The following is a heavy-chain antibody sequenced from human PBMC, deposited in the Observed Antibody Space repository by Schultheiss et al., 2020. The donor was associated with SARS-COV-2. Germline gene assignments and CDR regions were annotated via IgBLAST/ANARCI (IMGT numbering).Heavy chain of an antibody. D-gene: IGHD5-12*01. Sequence: SQTLSLTCTVSGGSISSSSYYWGWIRQPPGKGLEWIGSIYYSGSTYYNPSLKSRVTISVDTSKNQFSLKLSSVTAADTAVYYCARDIVATIPDYYYYYGMDVWGQGTTVTVSS. CDR1: GGSISSSSYY. J-gene: IGHJ6*02. CDR2: IYYSGST. V-gene: IGHV4-39*07. CDR3: ARDIVATIPDYYYYYGMDV.